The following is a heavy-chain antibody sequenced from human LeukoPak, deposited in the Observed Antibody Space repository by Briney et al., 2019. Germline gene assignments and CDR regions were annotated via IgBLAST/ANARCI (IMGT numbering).Heavy chain of an antibody. CDR3: ARDTGYSSSWYHRYDP. J-gene: IGHJ5*02. Sequence: ASVKVSCKASGYTFTSYGISWVRQAPGQGLEWMGWISAYNGNTNYAQKLQGRVTMTTDTSTSTAYMELRSLRSDDTAVYYCARDTGYSSSWYHRYDPWGQGILVTVSS. V-gene: IGHV1-18*01. D-gene: IGHD6-13*01. CDR1: GYTFTSYG. CDR2: ISAYNGNT.